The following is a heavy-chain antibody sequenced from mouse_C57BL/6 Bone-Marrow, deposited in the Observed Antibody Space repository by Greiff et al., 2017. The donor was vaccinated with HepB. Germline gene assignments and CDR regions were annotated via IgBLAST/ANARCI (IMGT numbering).Heavy chain of an antibody. CDR3: ATTVVATRPYYFDY. Sequence: QVQLQQSGPELVKPGASVKLSCKASGYTFTSYDINWVRQRPGQGLEWLGWIYPRDGSTKYNEKFKGQATLTVDTSSSTAYMELHSLTSEDSAVYFCATTVVATRPYYFDYWGQGTTLTVSS. CDR1: GYTFTSYD. D-gene: IGHD1-1*01. V-gene: IGHV1-85*01. J-gene: IGHJ2*01. CDR2: IYPRDGST.